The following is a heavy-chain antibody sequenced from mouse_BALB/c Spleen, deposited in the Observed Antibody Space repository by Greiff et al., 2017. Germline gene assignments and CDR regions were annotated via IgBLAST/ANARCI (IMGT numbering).Heavy chain of an antibody. CDR3: ARLGYGLAY. Sequence: EVKLMESGGGLVKPGGSLKLSCAASGFTFSSYAMSWVRQSPEKRLEWVAEISSGGSYTYYPDTVTGRFTISRDNAKNTLYLEMSSLRSEDTAMYYCARLGYGLAYWGQGTLVTVSA. J-gene: IGHJ3*01. CDR1: GFTFSSYA. D-gene: IGHD2-10*02. CDR2: ISSGGSYT. V-gene: IGHV5-9-4*01.